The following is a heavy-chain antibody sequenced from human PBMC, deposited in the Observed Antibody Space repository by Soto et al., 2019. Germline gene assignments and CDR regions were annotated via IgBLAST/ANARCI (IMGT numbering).Heavy chain of an antibody. J-gene: IGHJ6*02. Sequence: QVQLVQSGAEVKQPGSSVKVSCKASGGTFSSYALSWVRQAPGQGLEWMGGIIPSFATANYAQKFQGRVTITADESTSTGYMEVSSLRSEDTAVYYCARNHGSLVPAATGGYFYYGLDVWGQGTTVIVSS. D-gene: IGHD2-2*01. CDR3: ARNHGSLVPAATGGYFYYGLDV. CDR1: GGTFSSYA. V-gene: IGHV1-69*01. CDR2: IIPSFATA.